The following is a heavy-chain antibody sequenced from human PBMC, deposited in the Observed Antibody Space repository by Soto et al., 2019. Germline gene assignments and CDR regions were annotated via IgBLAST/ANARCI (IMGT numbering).Heavy chain of an antibody. Sequence: EVHLLESGGRLVQPGGSLRLSCAASGFTFSDYAMSWVRQAPGKGLQWVSGIRPRGGGTYYADSVKVRFTIFRDDSRSTLFLPMSSLRVDDSAVYYCAKDHSNWGWGPWGPGTLVTVSS. CDR2: IRPRGGGT. D-gene: IGHD4-4*01. CDR3: AKDHSNWGWGP. V-gene: IGHV3-23*01. CDR1: GFTFSDYA. J-gene: IGHJ5*02.